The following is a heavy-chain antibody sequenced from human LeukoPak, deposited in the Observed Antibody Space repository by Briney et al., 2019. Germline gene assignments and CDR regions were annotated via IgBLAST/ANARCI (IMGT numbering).Heavy chain of an antibody. Sequence: ASVKVSCTASGYTFTSYGISWVRQAPGQGLEWMGWISAYNGNTNYAQKLQGRVTMTTDTSTSTAYMELRSLRSDDTAVYYCVRDRLGYYDSSGYYYYFDYWGQGTLVTVSS. D-gene: IGHD3-22*01. V-gene: IGHV1-18*01. CDR3: VRDRLGYYDSSGYYYYFDY. CDR2: ISAYNGNT. CDR1: GYTFTSYG. J-gene: IGHJ4*02.